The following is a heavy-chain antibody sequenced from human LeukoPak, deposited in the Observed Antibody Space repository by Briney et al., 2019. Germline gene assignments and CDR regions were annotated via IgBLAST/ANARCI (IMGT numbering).Heavy chain of an antibody. CDR2: INSDGSST. J-gene: IGHJ4*02. V-gene: IGHV3-74*01. CDR1: GFTFSSYW. Sequence: GGSLRLSCAASGFTFSSYWMHWVRHAPGKGLVWVSRINSDGSSTIYADSVKGRFTISRDNAKNTLYLQMNSLRAEDTAVYYCARDEATIWIYFDYWGQGTLVTVSS. D-gene: IGHD5-24*01. CDR3: ARDEATIWIYFDY.